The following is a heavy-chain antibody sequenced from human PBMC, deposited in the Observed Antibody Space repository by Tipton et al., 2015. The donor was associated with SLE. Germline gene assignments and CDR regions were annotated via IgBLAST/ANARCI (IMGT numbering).Heavy chain of an antibody. Sequence: TLSLTCTVSGGSISSGSYYWSWIRQPAGKGLEWIGRIYTSGSTNYNPSLKSRVTISVDTSKNQFSLKLSSVTAADTAVYYCARHDIAAAGTGDFDYWGQGTLVTVSS. CDR3: ARHDIAAAGTGDFDY. J-gene: IGHJ4*02. CDR2: IYTSGST. D-gene: IGHD6-13*01. V-gene: IGHV4-61*02. CDR1: GGSISSGSYY.